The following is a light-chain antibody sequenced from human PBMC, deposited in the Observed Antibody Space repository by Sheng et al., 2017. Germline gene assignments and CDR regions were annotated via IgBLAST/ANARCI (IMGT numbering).Light chain of an antibody. J-gene: IGLJ3*02. V-gene: IGLV3-21*02. CDR1: NIGSKS. Sequence: SYELTQPPSLSVAPGQTARFPCGGNNIGSKSVHWYQQKAGQAPVLVVYNDSDRPSGIPERFSGSNSGNTATLTISRVEAGDEADYYCQLWDSSSDLWVFGGGTKLTVL. CDR2: NDS. CDR3: QLWDSSSDLWV.